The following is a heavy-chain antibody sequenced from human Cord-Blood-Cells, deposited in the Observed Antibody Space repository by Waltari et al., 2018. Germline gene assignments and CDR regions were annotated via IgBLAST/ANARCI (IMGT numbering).Heavy chain of an antibody. CDR1: GFTFSSYW. Sequence: EVQLVESGGGLVQPGGSLRLSCAASGFTFSSYWMHWVRQAPGKGLGWVSRINSDGSSTSYADSVKGRCTISRDNAKNTLYLQMNSLRAEDTAVYYCARDRGWDRLFDYWGQGTLVTVSS. D-gene: IGHD3-10*01. J-gene: IGHJ4*02. CDR3: ARDRGWDRLFDY. V-gene: IGHV3-74*01. CDR2: INSDGSST.